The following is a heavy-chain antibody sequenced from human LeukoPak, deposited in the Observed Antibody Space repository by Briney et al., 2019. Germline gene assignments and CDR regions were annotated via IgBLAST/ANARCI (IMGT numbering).Heavy chain of an antibody. J-gene: IGHJ3*02. D-gene: IGHD5-18*01. CDR2: ITAGNGNT. V-gene: IGHV1-18*01. CDR3: ARDSARGYSYGYNAFDN. CDR1: GYNFRNYG. Sequence: GASVKDSFKASGYNFRNYGIGWVRQAPRQGLEWMGWITAGNGNTNYAQKVQGRVTVTTDTSTSTAYMELRSLRSDDTAVYFCARDSARGYSYGYNAFDNWGQGTMVTVSS.